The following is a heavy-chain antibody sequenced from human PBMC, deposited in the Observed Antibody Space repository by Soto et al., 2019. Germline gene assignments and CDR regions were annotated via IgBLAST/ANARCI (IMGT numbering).Heavy chain of an antibody. V-gene: IGHV3-7*01. CDR3: ARNSIFGVVIIKGDAFDI. CDR1: GFTFSSYW. J-gene: IGHJ3*02. Sequence: GGSLRLSCAASGFTFSSYWMSWVRQAPGKGLEWVANIKQDGSAKYYVDSVKGRFTISRDNAKNSLCLQMISMRAEDTAVYNCARNSIFGVVIIKGDAFDIWGQGTMVTVS. D-gene: IGHD3-3*01. CDR2: IKQDGSAK.